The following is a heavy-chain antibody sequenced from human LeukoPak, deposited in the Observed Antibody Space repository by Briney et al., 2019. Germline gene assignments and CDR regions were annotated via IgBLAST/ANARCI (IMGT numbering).Heavy chain of an antibody. CDR2: IYSGGST. Sequence: PGGSLRLSCAASGFTVSSNYMSWVRQAPGKGLEWVSVIYSGGSTYYADSVKGRFTISRDNSKNTLYLQMNSLRAEDTAVYYCARLTMIVVGLNWFDPWGQGTLVTVSA. J-gene: IGHJ5*02. D-gene: IGHD3-22*01. CDR3: ARLTMIVVGLNWFDP. CDR1: GFTVSSNY. V-gene: IGHV3-66*04.